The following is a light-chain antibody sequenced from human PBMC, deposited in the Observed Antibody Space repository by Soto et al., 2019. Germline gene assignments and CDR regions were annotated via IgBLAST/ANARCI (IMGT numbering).Light chain of an antibody. CDR2: PAS. CDR1: QSVTSN. CDR3: QQYHDWPRT. V-gene: IGKV3-15*01. Sequence: EIVMTQSPATLSVSPGERATLSCRASQSVTSNLAWFQQKPGQAPRLLIYPASTRATGVPARFSGSGSGTEFTLTISSLQSEDFAVYYCQQYHDWPRTFGQGTKLEI. J-gene: IGKJ2*01.